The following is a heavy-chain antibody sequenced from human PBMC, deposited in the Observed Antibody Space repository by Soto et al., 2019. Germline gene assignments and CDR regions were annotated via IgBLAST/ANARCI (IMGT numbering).Heavy chain of an antibody. Sequence: GGSLRLSCAASGFTFSSYWMHWVRQAPGKGLVWVSRINSDGSSTSYADSVKGRFTISRDNAKNTLYLQMNSLRAEDTAVYYCARAIDILGYCSGGSCYPSPFFDYWGQGTLVTVSS. CDR2: INSDGSST. V-gene: IGHV3-74*01. J-gene: IGHJ4*02. D-gene: IGHD2-15*01. CDR1: GFTFSSYW. CDR3: ARAIDILGYCSGGSCYPSPFFDY.